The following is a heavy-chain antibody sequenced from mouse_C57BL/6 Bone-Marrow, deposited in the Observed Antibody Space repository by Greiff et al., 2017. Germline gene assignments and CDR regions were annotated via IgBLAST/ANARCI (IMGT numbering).Heavy chain of an antibody. J-gene: IGHJ3*01. Sequence: EVKLMESGGGLVQPKGSLKLSCAASGFSFNTYAMNWVRQAPGKGLEWVARIRSKSNNYATYYADSVKDRFTISRDDSESMLYLQMNNLKTEDTAMYYCVRNPKLLRRFAYWGQGTLVTVSA. CDR2: IRSKSNNYAT. D-gene: IGHD1-1*01. V-gene: IGHV10-1*01. CDR3: VRNPKLLRRFAY. CDR1: GFSFNTYA.